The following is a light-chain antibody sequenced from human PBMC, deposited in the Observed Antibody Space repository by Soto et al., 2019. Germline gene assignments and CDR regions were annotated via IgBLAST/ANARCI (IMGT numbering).Light chain of an antibody. J-gene: IGKJ4*01. V-gene: IGKV3-15*01. Sequence: EIVMTQSPATLSVSPGERATLSCRASQSVSSNLAWYQQKPGQAPRLLIYGASTRATGIPARFSGSGSGTEFTLTITSLQSEDSAVAYCQQYNNWPPGLTFGGGTKVEIK. CDR1: QSVSSN. CDR2: GAS. CDR3: QQYNNWPPGLT.